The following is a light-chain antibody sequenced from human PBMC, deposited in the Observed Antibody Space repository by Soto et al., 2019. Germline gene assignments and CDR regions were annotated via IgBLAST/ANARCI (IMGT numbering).Light chain of an antibody. CDR1: QTVSSY. CDR2: DAS. J-gene: IGKJ2*01. Sequence: EIVLTQSPATLSLSIGERATLSCRASQTVSSYLAWYQQKPGQAPRLLIYDASNRAAGVPARFSGSGSGTDFTLTISSLEPEDFAVYYCQQRSYWPPYTFGQGTKLEIK. V-gene: IGKV3-11*01. CDR3: QQRSYWPPYT.